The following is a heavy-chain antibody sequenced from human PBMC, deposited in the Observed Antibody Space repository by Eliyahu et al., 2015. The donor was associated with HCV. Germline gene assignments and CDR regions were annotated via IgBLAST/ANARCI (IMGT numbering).Heavy chain of an antibody. D-gene: IGHD5-12*01. Sequence: QVQLVESGGGVVQPGRSLRLSCXASGFTFSSYGMHXVRQAPGKGLEWVAVIWYDGSNKYYADSVKGRFTISRDNSKNTLYLQMNSLRAEDTAVYYCARDLGVATVLDYWGQGTLVTVSS. CDR3: ARDLGVATVLDY. CDR2: IWYDGSNK. J-gene: IGHJ4*02. V-gene: IGHV3-33*01. CDR1: GFTFSSYG.